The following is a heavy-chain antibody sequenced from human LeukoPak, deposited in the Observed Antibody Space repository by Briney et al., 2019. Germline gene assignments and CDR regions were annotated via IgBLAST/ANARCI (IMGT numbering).Heavy chain of an antibody. Sequence: ASVKVSCKTSGYTFTGYYMHWVRQAPGQGLEWMGWLNPNSGGTNYAQKFQGRVTMTRDTSISTAYMELSRLRSDDTAVYYCARRSPKYCSSTSCSYFDYWGQGTLVTVSS. J-gene: IGHJ4*02. CDR3: ARRSPKYCSSTSCSYFDY. V-gene: IGHV1-2*02. CDR2: LNPNSGGT. CDR1: GYTFTGYY. D-gene: IGHD2-2*01.